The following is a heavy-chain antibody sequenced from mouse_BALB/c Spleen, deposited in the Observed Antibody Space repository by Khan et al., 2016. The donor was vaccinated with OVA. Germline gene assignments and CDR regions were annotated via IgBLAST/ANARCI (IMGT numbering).Heavy chain of an antibody. CDR3: ARGYKFLPY. CDR2: VNPNNGDT. Sequence: VQLKESGPDLVKPGASVKISCKASGYSFTVYYMTWVKQSHGKSPEWIGRVNPNNGDTNYNQNFKGKAILTVDKSSNTAYMELRSLTSEDSAVFYCARGYKFLPYWGQGTLVTVSA. CDR1: GYSFTVYY. V-gene: IGHV1-26*01. J-gene: IGHJ3*01.